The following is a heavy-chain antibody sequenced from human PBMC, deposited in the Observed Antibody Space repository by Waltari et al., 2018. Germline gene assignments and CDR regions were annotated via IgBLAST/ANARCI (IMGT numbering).Heavy chain of an antibody. V-gene: IGHV5-51*01. CDR3: ARQNIHSYGYGYFDF. CDR1: GYSLAKYW. Sequence: EVQLEQSGAEVKKPGESLKISCTGSGYSLAKYWIGWVRQMPGKGLEWMGVIYPGDSNTKYSLSFQGQVTISADTSISTAYLQWSSLKASDTAIYFCARQNIHSYGYGYFDFWGQGTLVTVSS. D-gene: IGHD5-18*01. CDR2: IYPGDSNT. J-gene: IGHJ4*02.